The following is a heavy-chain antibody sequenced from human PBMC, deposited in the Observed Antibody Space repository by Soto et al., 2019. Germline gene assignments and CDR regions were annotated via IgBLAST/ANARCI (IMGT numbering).Heavy chain of an antibody. CDR2: IKEDGSEK. CDR1: SSTVSVYS. D-gene: IGHD3-22*01. V-gene: IGHV3-7*01. Sequence: GSLRLSCAASSSTVSVYSMTGVRQAPGKGLEWVANIKEDGSEKYYVDSVKGRFTISRDNSKNMMYLQMNSLRPEDTAVYYCARGVFYYYGSSGYSPDYWGQGTLVTVSS. J-gene: IGHJ4*02. CDR3: ARGVFYYYGSSGYSPDY.